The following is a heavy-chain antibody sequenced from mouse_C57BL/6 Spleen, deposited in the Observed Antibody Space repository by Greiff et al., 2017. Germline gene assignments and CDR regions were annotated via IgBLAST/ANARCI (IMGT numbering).Heavy chain of an antibody. V-gene: IGHV3-6*01. CDR2: ISYDGSN. Sequence: VQLKESGPGLVKPSQSLSLTCSVTGYSITSGYYWNWIRQFPGNKLEWMGYISYDGSNNYNPSLKNRISITRDTSKNQFFLKLNSVTTEDTATYYCARGYGMDWYFDVWGTGTTVTVSS. D-gene: IGHD1-1*01. J-gene: IGHJ1*03. CDR1: GYSITSGYY. CDR3: ARGYGMDWYFDV.